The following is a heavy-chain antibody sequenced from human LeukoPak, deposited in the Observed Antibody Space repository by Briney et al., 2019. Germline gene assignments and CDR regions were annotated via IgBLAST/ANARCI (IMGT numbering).Heavy chain of an antibody. J-gene: IGHJ6*04. Sequence: GGSLRLSCAASGFTLSGFGMNWVRQAPGKGLEWVSYISSSGSTIYHADSVKGRFTISRDNAKNSLYLQMNSLRAEDTAVYYCAELGITMIGGVWGKGTTVTISS. CDR2: ISSSGSTI. D-gene: IGHD3-10*02. V-gene: IGHV3-48*03. CDR1: GFTLSGFG. CDR3: AELGITMIGGV.